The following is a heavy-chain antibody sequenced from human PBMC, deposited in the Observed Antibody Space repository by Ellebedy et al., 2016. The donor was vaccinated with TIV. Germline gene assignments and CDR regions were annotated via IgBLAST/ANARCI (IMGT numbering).Heavy chain of an antibody. CDR1: GFTFSSYG. CDR2: IWYDGSNK. CDR3: ARDPTIAVAEGYYYYGMDV. D-gene: IGHD6-19*01. J-gene: IGHJ6*02. Sequence: PGGSLRLSCAASGFTFSSYGMHWVRQAPGKGLEWVAVIWYDGSNKYYADSVKGRFTISRDNSKNTLYLQMNSLRAEDTAVYYCARDPTIAVAEGYYYYGMDVWGQGTTVTVSS. V-gene: IGHV3-33*01.